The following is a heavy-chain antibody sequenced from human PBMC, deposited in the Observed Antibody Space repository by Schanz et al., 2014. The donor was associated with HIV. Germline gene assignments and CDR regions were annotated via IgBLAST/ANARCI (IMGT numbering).Heavy chain of an antibody. Sequence: EVQLLESGGGVVQPGGSLRLSCAASGFTFSTFAMNWVRQAPGKGLEWVSTISGGGGDRYYADSVKGRFAISRDNSKDTLYLQMNGLRAEDTAVYFCAKEEQQLGGVGGYHFDYWGQGTLVTVSS. CDR3: AKEEQQLGGVGGYHFDY. CDR2: ISGGGGDR. V-gene: IGHV3-23*01. D-gene: IGHD6-13*01. J-gene: IGHJ4*02. CDR1: GFTFSTFA.